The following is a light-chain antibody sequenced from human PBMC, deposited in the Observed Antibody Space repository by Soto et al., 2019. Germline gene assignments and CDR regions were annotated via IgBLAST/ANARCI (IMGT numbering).Light chain of an antibody. V-gene: IGLV1-40*01. J-gene: IGLJ2*01. CDR3: QSYDSSLSGYVI. CDR1: SSNIGTPYD. CDR2: GNN. Sequence: QSALTQPPSVSGAPGQRVTISCTGSSSNIGTPYDVHWYQQLPGTAPKLLIYGNNNRPSGVPDRFSGSKSGTSASLAITGRQAEDEADYYCQSYDSSLSGYVIFGGGTKLTVL.